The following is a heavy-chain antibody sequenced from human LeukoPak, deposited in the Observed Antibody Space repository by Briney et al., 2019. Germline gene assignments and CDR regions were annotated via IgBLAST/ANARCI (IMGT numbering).Heavy chain of an antibody. Sequence: GGSLRLSCAASRFTFSNYWMSWVRQAPGKGLEWVSGINWNGGSTGYADSVKGRFTISRDNAKNSLYLQMNSLRAEDTALYYCAREIRVGAYYFDYWGQGTLVTVSS. CDR2: INWNGGST. CDR3: AREIRVGAYYFDY. J-gene: IGHJ4*02. D-gene: IGHD1-26*01. V-gene: IGHV3-20*04. CDR1: RFTFSNYW.